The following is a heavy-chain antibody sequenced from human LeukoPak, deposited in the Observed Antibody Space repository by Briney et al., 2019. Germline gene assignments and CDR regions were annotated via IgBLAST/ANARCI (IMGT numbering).Heavy chain of an antibody. CDR2: IYYSGST. J-gene: IGHJ4*02. Sequence: ASETLSLTCTVSGGSISSSSYYWGWIRQPPGKGLEWIGSIYYSGSTYYNPSLKSRVTISVDTSKNQFSLKLSSVTAADTAVYYCARGSGGRRSIDYWGQGTLVTVSS. CDR1: GGSISSSSYY. D-gene: IGHD1-26*01. CDR3: ARGSGGRRSIDY. V-gene: IGHV4-39*07.